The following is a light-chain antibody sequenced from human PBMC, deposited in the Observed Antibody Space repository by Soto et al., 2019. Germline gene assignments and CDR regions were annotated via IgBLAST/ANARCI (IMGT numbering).Light chain of an antibody. CDR2: AAS. J-gene: IGKJ2*01. Sequence: DIQMTQSPSSLSASVGDRVTITCRASQCIRKDLGWYQQKTVKAPKRLIYAASSLQSLAPSSFSGSGSVTEFTPTISSLQPEDFATYYCLQHNSYPYTFGQGTKLEIK. CDR1: QCIRKD. CDR3: LQHNSYPYT. V-gene: IGKV1-17*01.